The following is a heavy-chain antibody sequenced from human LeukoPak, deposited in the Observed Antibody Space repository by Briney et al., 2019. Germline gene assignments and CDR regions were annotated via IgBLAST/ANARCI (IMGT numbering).Heavy chain of an antibody. V-gene: IGHV4-59*01. D-gene: IGHD4-17*01. CDR2: IYYSGST. CDR1: GGSISSYY. J-gene: IGHJ1*01. CDR3: ARAAVTTSRYFQH. Sequence: KPSETLSLTCTVSGGSISSYYWNWIRQPPGKGLEWIGFIYYSGSTNYNPSLKSRVTISVDTSNNQFSLKLSSATAADTAVYYCARAAVTTSRYFQHWGQGTLVTVSS.